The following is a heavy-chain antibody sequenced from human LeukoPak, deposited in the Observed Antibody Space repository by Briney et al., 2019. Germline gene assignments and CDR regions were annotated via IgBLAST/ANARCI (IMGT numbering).Heavy chain of an antibody. CDR3: VGSYYDSSGYYPFDY. CDR2: IYYSGST. V-gene: IGHV4-38-2*02. D-gene: IGHD3-22*01. CDR1: GYSISSGYY. Sequence: PSETLSLTCTVSGYSISSGYYWGWIRQPPGKGLEWIGSIYYSGSTYYNPSLKSRVTISVDTSKNQFSLKLSSVTAADTAVYYCVGSYYDSSGYYPFDYWGQGTLVTVSS. J-gene: IGHJ4*02.